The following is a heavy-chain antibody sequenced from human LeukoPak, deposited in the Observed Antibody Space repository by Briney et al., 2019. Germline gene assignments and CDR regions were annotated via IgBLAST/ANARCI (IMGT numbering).Heavy chain of an antibody. CDR3: GTDIVVVPAAHDY. Sequence: GGSLRLSCAASGFIFSNAWMSWVRQAPGKGLEWVGRIKSKTDGGTTDYAAPVKGRFTISRDDPKNTLYLQMNSLKTEDTGVYYCGTDIVVVPAAHDYWGQGTLVTVPS. D-gene: IGHD2-2*01. V-gene: IGHV3-15*01. J-gene: IGHJ4*02. CDR1: GFIFSNAW. CDR2: IKSKTDGGTT.